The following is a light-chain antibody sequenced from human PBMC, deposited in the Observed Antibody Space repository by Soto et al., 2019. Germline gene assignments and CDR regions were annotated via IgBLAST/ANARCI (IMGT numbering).Light chain of an antibody. Sequence: EIVLTQSPGTLSLSPGERATLSCRASQSVSSSYLAWYQQKPGQAPRLLIYGTSSRATASPDRFSGSGCGTDFTLTISRREPDDFAVYYCQHYGSSSWTFGQGTKVEIK. J-gene: IGKJ1*01. CDR2: GTS. CDR3: QHYGSSSWT. V-gene: IGKV3-20*01. CDR1: QSVSSSY.